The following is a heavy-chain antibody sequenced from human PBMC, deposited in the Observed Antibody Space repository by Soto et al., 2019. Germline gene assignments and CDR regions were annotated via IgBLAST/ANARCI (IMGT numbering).Heavy chain of an antibody. CDR1: GFTFSSYA. V-gene: IGHV3-23*01. CDR2: ISNSGVST. CDR3: AKGAAASDI. Sequence: EVQLLESGGGLVQPGGSLRLSCAASGFTFSSYAMSWARQAPGKGLECVSFISNSGVSTNYADSVKGRFTISRDNSENTLYLQMNSLRAEDTAVYYCAKGAAASDIWGQGTMVTVSS. D-gene: IGHD2-15*01. J-gene: IGHJ3*02.